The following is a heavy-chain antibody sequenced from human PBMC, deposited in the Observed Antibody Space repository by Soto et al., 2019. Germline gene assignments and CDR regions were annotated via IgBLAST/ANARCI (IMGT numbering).Heavy chain of an antibody. V-gene: IGHV3-21*01. CDR1: GFTFSSYS. CDR2: ISSSSSYI. CDR3: ASPPPRNDEDAFDI. Sequence: SLRLSCAASGFTFSSYSMNWVRQAPGKGLEWVSSISSSSSYIYYADSVKGRFTISRDNAKNSLYLQMNSLRAEDTAVYYCASPPPRNDEDAFDIWGQGTMVTVSS. J-gene: IGHJ3*02.